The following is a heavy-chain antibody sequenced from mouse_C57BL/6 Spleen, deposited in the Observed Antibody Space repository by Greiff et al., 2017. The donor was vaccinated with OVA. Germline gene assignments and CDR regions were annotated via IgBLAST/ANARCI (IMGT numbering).Heavy chain of an antibody. Sequence: QVQLQQPGTALVKPGASVKLSCQASGYTFTSYWMHWVKQRPGQGLEWIGNINPSNGGTNYNEKFKSKATLTVDKSSSTAYMQLSSLTSEDSAVYYSARRGGSGPGDYWGQGTTLTVSS. J-gene: IGHJ2*01. V-gene: IGHV1-53*01. CDR2: INPSNGGT. D-gene: IGHD3-2*02. CDR1: GYTFTSYW. CDR3: ARRGGSGPGDY.